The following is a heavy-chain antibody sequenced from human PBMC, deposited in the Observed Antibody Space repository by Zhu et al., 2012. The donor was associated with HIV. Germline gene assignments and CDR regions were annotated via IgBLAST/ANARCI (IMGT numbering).Heavy chain of an antibody. CDR1: GGTISSSSSF. J-gene: IGHJ3*01. D-gene: IGHD6-19*01. CDR3: ANTRTSGWYSYVFSLW. V-gene: IGHV4-39*01. Sequence: QVQLHESGPGLVKPSETLSLTCTVSGGTISSSSSFWAWIRQTPGKGLEWIGSIYYGGSTHYNPSLKSRLTISVDTSKNQFSLKLSSVTAADTALYYCANTRTSGWYSYVFSLWWGQGTSGHRLF. CDR2: IYYGGST.